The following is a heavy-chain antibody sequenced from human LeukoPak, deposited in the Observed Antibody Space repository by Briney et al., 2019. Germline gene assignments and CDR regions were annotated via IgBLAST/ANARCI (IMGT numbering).Heavy chain of an antibody. V-gene: IGHV3-NL1*01. CDR2: IKADGSGT. Sequence: GGSLRLSCAASGFNIGPYAMYWVRQGPGRGLEWVSVIKADGSGTFYSDSVRGRFTTSRDNAKNTLYLQMDSLRAEDTALYYCARATTVVTPGDYWGQGTLVTVSS. J-gene: IGHJ4*02. D-gene: IGHD4-23*01. CDR3: ARATTVVTPGDY. CDR1: GFNIGPYA.